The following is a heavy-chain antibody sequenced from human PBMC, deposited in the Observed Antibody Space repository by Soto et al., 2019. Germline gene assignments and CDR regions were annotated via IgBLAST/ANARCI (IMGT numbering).Heavy chain of an antibody. CDR2: ISPYNGHT. D-gene: IGHD3-22*01. V-gene: IGHV1-18*01. CDR3: ARDLTIVPATHPWLENYGMDV. CDR1: GYSFTSYG. Sequence: QVQLVQSAGEVKKPGASVKVSCKASGYSFTSYGISWVRRAPGQGLEWMGWISPYNGHTQFVERFQGRVTMTTDTSTKTAYMELRNLRSDDTAHYYCARDLTIVPATHPWLENYGMDVWGQVTTVIVSS. J-gene: IGHJ6*02.